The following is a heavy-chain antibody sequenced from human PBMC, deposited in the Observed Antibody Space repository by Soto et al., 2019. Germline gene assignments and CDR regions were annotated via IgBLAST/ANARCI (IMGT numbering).Heavy chain of an antibody. CDR3: ARDFRYSSSFYGPNWFDP. D-gene: IGHD6-13*01. J-gene: IGHJ5*02. CDR1: VYTFASYD. V-gene: IGHV1-18*01. Sequence: ASVKVSCKASVYTFASYDINWVRQATGQGLEWMGWISAYNDNTNYAQKLQGRITMTTDTSTSTAYMELRSLRSDDTAVYYCARDFRYSSSFYGPNWFDPWGQGTLVTVSS. CDR2: ISAYNDNT.